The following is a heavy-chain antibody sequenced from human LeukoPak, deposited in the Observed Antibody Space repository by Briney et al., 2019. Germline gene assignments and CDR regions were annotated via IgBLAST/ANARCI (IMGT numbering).Heavy chain of an antibody. D-gene: IGHD6-6*01. V-gene: IGHV3-30*02. J-gene: IGHJ6*03. CDR3: ANIAAPPTYYYYYMDV. CDR1: GFIFSKNG. Sequence: GGSLRLSCAASGFIFSKNGMHWVRQTPGKGLEWVAFIRHDESKKYYADSVKGRFTISRDNSKNTLSLQMNSLRADDAAVYYCANIAAPPTYYYYYMDVWGKGTTVTVSS. CDR2: IRHDESKK.